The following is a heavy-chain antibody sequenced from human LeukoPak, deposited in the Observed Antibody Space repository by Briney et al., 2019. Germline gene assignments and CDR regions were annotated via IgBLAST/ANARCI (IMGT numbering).Heavy chain of an antibody. V-gene: IGHV1-69*02. CDR1: GGTFSSYT. CDR3: ARVEYCSGGSCLDY. Sequence: SVKVSCKSSGGTFSSYTISWVRQAPGQGLEWMGRIIPILGIANYAQKFQGRVTITADKSTSTAYMELSSLRSEDTAVYYCARVEYCSGGSCLDYWGQGTLVTVSS. J-gene: IGHJ4*02. D-gene: IGHD2-15*01. CDR2: IIPILGIA.